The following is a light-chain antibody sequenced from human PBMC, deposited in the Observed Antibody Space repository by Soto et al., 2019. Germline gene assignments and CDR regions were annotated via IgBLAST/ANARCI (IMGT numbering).Light chain of an antibody. V-gene: IGLV2-14*03. CDR1: SSDVGGYNY. CDR2: DVS. Sequence: QSALTQPASVSGSPGQSITISCTGTSSDVGGYNYVSWYQQHPGKAPKLMIYDVSNRPSGVSNRFSGSKSGNTASLTISGLQAEDEADYYCSSYTSSGTLWVFGGGTQLTVL. CDR3: SSYTSSGTLWV. J-gene: IGLJ3*02.